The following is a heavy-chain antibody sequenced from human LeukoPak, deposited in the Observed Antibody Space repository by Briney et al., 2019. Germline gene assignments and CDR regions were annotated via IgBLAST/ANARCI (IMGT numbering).Heavy chain of an antibody. V-gene: IGHV1-18*01. J-gene: IGHJ4*02. CDR3: ARDCQLAKLSGGSCY. CDR1: GYTFTSYG. D-gene: IGHD2-15*01. Sequence: ASVKVSCKASGYTFTSYGISWVRQAPGQGLEWMGWISAYNGNTNYAQKLQGRVTMTTDTSTSTAYMELRSLRSDDTAVYYCARDCQLAKLSGGSCYWGQGTLVTVSS. CDR2: ISAYNGNT.